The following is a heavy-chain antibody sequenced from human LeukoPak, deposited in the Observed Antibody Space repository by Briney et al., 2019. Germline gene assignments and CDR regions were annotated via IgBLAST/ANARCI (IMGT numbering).Heavy chain of an antibody. J-gene: IGHJ4*02. V-gene: IGHV3-74*01. CDR3: AREVAAAPFDY. D-gene: IGHD6-13*01. Sequence: GGSLRLSCAASGFTFSSYWMHWVRQAPGKGLVWVSRINSDGSSTSYADSVKGRFTISRDNAKNTLYLQMNSLGAEDTAVYYCAREVAAAPFDYWGQGTLVTVSS. CDR1: GFTFSSYW. CDR2: INSDGSST.